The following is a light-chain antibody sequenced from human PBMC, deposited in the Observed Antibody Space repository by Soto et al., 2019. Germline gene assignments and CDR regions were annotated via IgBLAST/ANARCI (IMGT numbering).Light chain of an antibody. CDR3: QQYGKSPIT. J-gene: IGKJ5*01. V-gene: IGKV3-20*01. CDR2: GTS. CDR1: ERIYSAY. Sequence: TRLAGTLSVSRCERETLSFRVCERIYSAYLGWYQQKPGQAPRLLMCGTSSRATGIPDRFSGSGSGTDFTLTISRLEPEDLAVYYCQQYGKSPITFGQGTRLEIK.